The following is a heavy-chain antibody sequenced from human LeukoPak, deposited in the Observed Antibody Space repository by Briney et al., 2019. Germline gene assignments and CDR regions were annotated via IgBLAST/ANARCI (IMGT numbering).Heavy chain of an antibody. D-gene: IGHD6-13*01. Sequence: GGSLRLSCAASGFTFSNYWMNWVRQAPGKGLEWVAVISYDGSNKHYADSVKGRFTISRDNSKNTLYLQMNSLRAEDTAVYYCAKERSGGTEGDAFDIWGQGTMVTVSS. J-gene: IGHJ3*02. CDR1: GFTFSNYW. CDR3: AKERSGGTEGDAFDI. V-gene: IGHV3-30*18. CDR2: ISYDGSNK.